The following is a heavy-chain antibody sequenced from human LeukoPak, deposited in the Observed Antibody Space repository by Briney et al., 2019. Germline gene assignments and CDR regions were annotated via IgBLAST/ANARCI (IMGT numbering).Heavy chain of an antibody. V-gene: IGHV4-61*10. CDR2: IYYSGST. CDR3: ARSRYGSGSYMTAEYFQH. J-gene: IGHJ1*01. D-gene: IGHD3-10*01. Sequence: SQTLSLTCTVSGGSISSGSYYWSWIRQPAGKGLEWIGYIYYSGSTNYNPSLKSRVTISVDTSKNQFSLKLSSVTAADTAVYYCARSRYGSGSYMTAEYFQHWGQGTLVTVSS. CDR1: GGSISSGSYY.